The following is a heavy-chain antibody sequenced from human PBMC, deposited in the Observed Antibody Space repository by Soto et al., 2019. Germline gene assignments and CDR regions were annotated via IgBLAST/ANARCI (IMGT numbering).Heavy chain of an antibody. CDR2: INHSGST. CDR3: ARRLRYFDWLLYQFDY. D-gene: IGHD3-9*01. V-gene: IGHV4-34*01. Sequence: SETLSLTCAVYGGSFSGYYWSWIRQPPGKGLEWIGEINHSGSTNYNPSLKSRVTISVDTSKNQLSLKLSSVTAADTAVYYCARRLRYFDWLLYQFDYWGQGTLVTVSS. CDR1: GGSFSGYY. J-gene: IGHJ4*02.